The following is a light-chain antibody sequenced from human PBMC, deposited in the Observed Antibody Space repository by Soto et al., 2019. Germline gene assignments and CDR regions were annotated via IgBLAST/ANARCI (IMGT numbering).Light chain of an antibody. CDR2: DTI. V-gene: IGLV1-51*01. CDR1: SSNIGNNY. J-gene: IGLJ3*02. CDR3: GMLDSSLGTVV. Sequence: QSVLTQPPSVSGAPGQKVTISCSGSSSNIGNNYVSWYQQLPGTDPNILIFDTIRRPSGIPDRVSGSNSGTSATLDITGLQTGDEADDYCGMLDSSLGTVVFGGGTKVTVL.